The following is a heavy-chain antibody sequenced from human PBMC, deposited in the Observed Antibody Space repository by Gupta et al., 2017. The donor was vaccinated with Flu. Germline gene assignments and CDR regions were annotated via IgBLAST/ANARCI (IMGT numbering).Heavy chain of an antibody. V-gene: IGHV5-51*03. CDR2: IYPGDSDT. J-gene: IGHJ4*02. Sequence: EVQLVQSGAEVKKPGESLKISCKGSGYGFTSYWIGWVRQMPGKGLEWMGIIYPGDSDTRDSPSFQGQVTISADKSISTAYLQWSSLKASDTAMYYCAREGRGKGWELLLGVPDYWGQGTLVTVSS. CDR1: GYGFTSYW. CDR3: AREGRGKGWELLLGVPDY. D-gene: IGHD1-26*01.